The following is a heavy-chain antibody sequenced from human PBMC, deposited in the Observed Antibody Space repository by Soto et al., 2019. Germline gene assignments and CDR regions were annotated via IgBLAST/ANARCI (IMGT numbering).Heavy chain of an antibody. CDR2: IIPIFGTA. J-gene: IGHJ6*02. Sequence: QVQLVQSGAEVKKPGSSVKVSCKASGGTFSSYAISWVRQAPGQGLEWMGGIIPIFGTANYAQKFQGRVTITADESTSTAYMELSSLRSEDTAVYYCARDRNGSGSYYSHYYYYYGMDVRGQGTTVTVSS. V-gene: IGHV1-69*01. CDR1: GGTFSSYA. D-gene: IGHD3-10*01. CDR3: ARDRNGSGSYYSHYYYYYGMDV.